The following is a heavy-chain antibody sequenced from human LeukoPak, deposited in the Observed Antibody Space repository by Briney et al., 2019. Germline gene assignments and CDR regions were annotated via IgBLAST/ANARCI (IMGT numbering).Heavy chain of an antibody. CDR2: ISGSGGST. CDR1: GCTFSSYA. J-gene: IGHJ4*02. Sequence: GGSLRLSCAASGCTFSSYAMNWVRQAPGKGLEWVSAISGSGGSTYYADSVKGRFTISRDNSKNTLYLQMNSLRAEDTAVYYCARKGYSYGFYHFDYWGQGTLVTVSS. V-gene: IGHV3-23*01. D-gene: IGHD5-18*01. CDR3: ARKGYSYGFYHFDY.